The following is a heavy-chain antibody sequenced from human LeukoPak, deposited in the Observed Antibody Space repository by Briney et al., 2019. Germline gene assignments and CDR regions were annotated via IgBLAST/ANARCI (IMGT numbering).Heavy chain of an antibody. CDR2: MYLSGTT. V-gene: IGHV4-4*02. D-gene: IGHD3-22*01. Sequence: PSETLSLTCTVPGDSINSLDLWSWVRQPPGKGLEWIGEMYLSGTTHSNPSVKSRVTISIDKSKNQFFLNLSSVTAADTAVYYCAGLVGRYSSGLYYYYFDYWGQGTLVTVSS. CDR3: AGLVGRYSSGLYYYYFDY. J-gene: IGHJ4*02. CDR1: GDSINSLDL.